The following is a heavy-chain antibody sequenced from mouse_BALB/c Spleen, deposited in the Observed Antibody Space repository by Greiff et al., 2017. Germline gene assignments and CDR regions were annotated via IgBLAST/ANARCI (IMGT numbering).Heavy chain of an antibody. CDR3: ASDGYYPYYAMDY. CDR2: ISYSGST. Sequence: EVKLMESGPGMVKPSQSLSLTCTVTGYSITSDYAWNWIRQFPGNKLEWMGFISYSGSTSYNPSLKSRITITRDTSKNQFFLQLNSVTTEDTATYYCASDGYYPYYAMDYWGQGTSVTVSS. D-gene: IGHD2-3*01. V-gene: IGHV3-2*02. CDR1: GYSITSDYA. J-gene: IGHJ4*01.